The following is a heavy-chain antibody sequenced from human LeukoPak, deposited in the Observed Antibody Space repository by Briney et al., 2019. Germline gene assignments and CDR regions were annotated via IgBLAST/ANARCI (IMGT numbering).Heavy chain of an antibody. Sequence: HPGGSLRPSCAASGFTFSSYSMNWVRQAPGKGLEWVSYISSSSSTIYYADSVKGRFTISRDNAKNSLYLQMNSLRDEDTAVYYCAGGPLSLWFTESSNWFDPWGQGTLVTVSS. J-gene: IGHJ5*02. CDR3: AGGPLSLWFTESSNWFDP. V-gene: IGHV3-48*02. CDR2: ISSSSSTI. CDR1: GFTFSSYS. D-gene: IGHD2-8*01.